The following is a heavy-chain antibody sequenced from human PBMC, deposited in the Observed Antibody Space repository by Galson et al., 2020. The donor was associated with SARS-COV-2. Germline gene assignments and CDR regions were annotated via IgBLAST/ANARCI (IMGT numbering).Heavy chain of an antibody. CDR3: AREPIYCSSTSCYGGPLDD. J-gene: IGHJ4*02. CDR1: GYTFTSYG. D-gene: IGHD2-2*01. V-gene: IGHV1-18*04. Sequence: ASVKVSCKASGYTFTSYGISWVRQAPGQGLEWMGWISAYNGNTNYAQKLQCRVTMTTDTATSTAYMGLRSLRSDDTAVYYGAREPIYCSSTSCYGGPLDDWGQGTLVTVSS. CDR2: ISAYNGNT.